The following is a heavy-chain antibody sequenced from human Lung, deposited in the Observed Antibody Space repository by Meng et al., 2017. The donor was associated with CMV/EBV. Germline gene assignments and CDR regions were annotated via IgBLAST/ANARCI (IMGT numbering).Heavy chain of an antibody. CDR2: ISSTGGTR. CDR1: GFTFSDYY. D-gene: IGHD3-3*01. J-gene: IGHJ4*02. CDR3: ASGLRFLESSTPRDY. Sequence: GGSLRLSCSVSGFTFSDYYMHWFRQAPGKGLEWVSYISSTGGTRYYADSVNGRFTVSRDNVKSSLFLQMNSLRVEDTAVYYCASGLRFLESSTPRDYWGQGTXVTVSS. V-gene: IGHV3-11*01.